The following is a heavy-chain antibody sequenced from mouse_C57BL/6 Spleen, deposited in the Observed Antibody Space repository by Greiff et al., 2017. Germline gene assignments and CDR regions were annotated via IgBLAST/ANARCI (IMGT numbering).Heavy chain of an antibody. CDR2: ISDGGSYT. CDR1: GFTFSSYA. V-gene: IGHV5-4*01. D-gene: IGHD1-1*01. J-gene: IGHJ2*01. Sequence: EVMLVESGGGLVKPGGSLKLSCAASGFTFSSYAMSWVRQTPEKRLEWVATISDGGSYTYYPDNVKGRFTISRDNAKNNLYLQMSHLKSEDTAMYYCAREGDYYGSSYYLDYWGQGTTLTVSS. CDR3: AREGDYYGSSYYLDY.